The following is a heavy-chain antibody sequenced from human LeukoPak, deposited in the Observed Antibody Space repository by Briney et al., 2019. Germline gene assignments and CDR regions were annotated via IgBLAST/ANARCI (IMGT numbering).Heavy chain of an antibody. Sequence: GASVKVSCXASGYTFTAYYMHWVRQAPGQGLEWMGWINPNSGGTNYAQKFQGRVTMTRDTSISTAYMELSRLRSDDTAVYYCARVAVEYSSSSDFDYWGQGTLVTVSS. D-gene: IGHD6-6*01. CDR1: GYTFTAYY. CDR3: ARVAVEYSSSSDFDY. J-gene: IGHJ4*02. V-gene: IGHV1-2*02. CDR2: INPNSGGT.